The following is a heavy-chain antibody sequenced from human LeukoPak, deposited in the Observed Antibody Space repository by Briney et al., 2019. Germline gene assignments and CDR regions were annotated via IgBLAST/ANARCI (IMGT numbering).Heavy chain of an antibody. CDR2: IYYSGST. D-gene: IGHD4-17*01. CDR3: ARGSGDYAFDY. V-gene: IGHV4-31*03. Sequence: PSETLSLTCTVSGGSISSGDYYWSWIRQHPGKGLEWIGCIYYSGSTYYNPSLKSRITISVDTSKNQFSLKLSSVTAADTGVYYCARGSGDYAFDYWGQGTLVTVSS. CDR1: GGSISSGDYY. J-gene: IGHJ4*02.